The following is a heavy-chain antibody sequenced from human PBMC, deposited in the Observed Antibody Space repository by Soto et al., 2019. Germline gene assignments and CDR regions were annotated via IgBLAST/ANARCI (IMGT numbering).Heavy chain of an antibody. Sequence: PSETLSLTCTVSGGSISSSSYYWGWIRQPPGKGLEWIGSIYYSGSTYYNPSLKSRVTISVDTSKNQFSLKLSSVTAADTAVYYCARHVRRAAAGPHLDYWGQGTLVTVSS. CDR3: ARHVRRAAAGPHLDY. CDR1: GGSISSSSYY. V-gene: IGHV4-39*01. CDR2: IYYSGST. D-gene: IGHD6-13*01. J-gene: IGHJ4*02.